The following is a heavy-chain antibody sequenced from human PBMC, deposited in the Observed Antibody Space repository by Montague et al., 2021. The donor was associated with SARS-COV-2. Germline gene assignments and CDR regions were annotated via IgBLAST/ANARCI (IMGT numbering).Heavy chain of an antibody. CDR3: ARSCGQWLLWGYYFDY. Sequence: SETLSLTCTVSGGSISSSSYYWFWIRQPPGKVLEWIGSISYSGXTXCXXXXKXRVTISVDTSKNQFSLKLSSVTAAATAVYYCARSCGQWLLWGYYFDYWGQGTLVTVSS. V-gene: IGHV4-39*01. J-gene: IGHJ4*02. CDR1: GGSISSSSYY. D-gene: IGHD6-19*01. CDR2: ISYSGXT.